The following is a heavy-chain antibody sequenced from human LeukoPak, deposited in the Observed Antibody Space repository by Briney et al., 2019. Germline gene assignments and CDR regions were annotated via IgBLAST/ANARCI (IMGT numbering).Heavy chain of an antibody. J-gene: IGHJ6*03. CDR2: MNPNSGNT. CDR1: GYTFTSYD. D-gene: IGHD3-3*01. V-gene: IGHV1-8*03. CDR3: ARSKRGDFWSGYYYYMVV. Sequence: ASVKVSCKASGYTFTSYDINWVRQATGQGLEWMGWMNPNSGNTGYAQKFQGRVTITRNTSISTAYMELSSLRSEDTAVYYCARSKRGDFWSGYYYYMVVSGKGTTVTVSS.